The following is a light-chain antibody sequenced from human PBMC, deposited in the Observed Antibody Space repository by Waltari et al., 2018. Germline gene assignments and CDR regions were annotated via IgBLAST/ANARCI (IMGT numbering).Light chain of an antibody. CDR2: DVR. Sequence: QSALTQPASVSGSPGQSITISCTGSSSDIGTYDWVSWYQQHPGEAPKLMIYDVRQRPSGVSDRCSGSKSGNTASRTVSGLQAEDEADYYCSTYLRSSAPVVFGGGTKLTVL. CDR3: STYLRSSAPVV. V-gene: IGLV2-14*03. CDR1: SSDIGTYDW. J-gene: IGLJ2*01.